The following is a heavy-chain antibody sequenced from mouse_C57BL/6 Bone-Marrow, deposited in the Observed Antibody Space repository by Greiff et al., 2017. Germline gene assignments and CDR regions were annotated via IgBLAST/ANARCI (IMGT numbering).Heavy chain of an antibody. V-gene: IGHV5-6*01. CDR1: GFTFSSYG. D-gene: IGHD2-4*01. Sequence: EVQLVESGGDLVKPGGSLKLSCAASGFTFSSYGMSWVRQTPDKRLEWVATISSGGSYTYYPDSVKGRFTISRDNAKNTLYLQMSRRKSEDTAMYYCARLGLRQFAYWGQGTLVTVSA. CDR3: ARLGLRQFAY. CDR2: ISSGGSYT. J-gene: IGHJ3*01.